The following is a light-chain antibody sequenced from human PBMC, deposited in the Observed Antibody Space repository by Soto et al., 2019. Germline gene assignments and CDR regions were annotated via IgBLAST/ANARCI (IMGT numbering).Light chain of an antibody. CDR1: SSNIGAGYE. J-gene: IGLJ1*01. CDR2: ENN. Sequence: QSVLTQPPSVSEAPGQRVTISCTGSSSNIGAGYEAHWYQQVPGTAPKPLIYENNNRPSGVPDRFSGSKSGTSASLAITGLQAEDEAEYYCQYYDSSLSGYVFGTGTKLTVL. CDR3: QYYDSSLSGYV. V-gene: IGLV1-40*01.